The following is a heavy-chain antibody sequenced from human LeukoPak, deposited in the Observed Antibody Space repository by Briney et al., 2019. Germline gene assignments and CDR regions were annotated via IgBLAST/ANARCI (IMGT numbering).Heavy chain of an antibody. V-gene: IGHV1-2*02. CDR1: GYTFTAYY. D-gene: IGHD1-26*01. Sequence: ASVKVSCKATGYTFTAYYMHWVRQAPGQGLEWMGWINPNSGGTNYAQKFQGRVTMTRDTSISTAYMELSRLRSDDTAVYYCARDQDRGSLGYWGQGTLVTVSS. J-gene: IGHJ4*02. CDR3: ARDQDRGSLGY. CDR2: INPNSGGT.